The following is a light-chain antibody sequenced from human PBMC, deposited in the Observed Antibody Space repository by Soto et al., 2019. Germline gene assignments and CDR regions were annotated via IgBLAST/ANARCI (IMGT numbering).Light chain of an antibody. CDR3: KQYADWPRT. J-gene: IGKJ1*01. CDR1: QSVSSY. V-gene: IGKV3-15*01. Sequence: EIVLTQSPGTLSLSPGERATFSCRASQSVSSYLAWYQQKPGQAPRLLIYDAYNRATGIQARFSGSGSGTEFTLTIRSLQSGDFAVYYCKQYADWPRTFGQGTKVDIK. CDR2: DAY.